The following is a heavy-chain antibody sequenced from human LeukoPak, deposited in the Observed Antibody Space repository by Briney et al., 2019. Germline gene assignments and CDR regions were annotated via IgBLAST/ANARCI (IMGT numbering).Heavy chain of an antibody. J-gene: IGHJ4*02. CDR3: AKDRGTRYFPLDQIDY. CDR2: ISGSGGST. CDR1: GFTFSSYA. D-gene: IGHD3-9*01. V-gene: IGHV3-23*01. Sequence: PGGSLRLSCAASGFTFSSYAMSWVRQAPGKGLEWVSLISGSGGSTYYADSVKGRFTISRVNSKNTLYLQMNSLRAEDTAVYYCAKDRGTRYFPLDQIDYWGQGTLVTVSS.